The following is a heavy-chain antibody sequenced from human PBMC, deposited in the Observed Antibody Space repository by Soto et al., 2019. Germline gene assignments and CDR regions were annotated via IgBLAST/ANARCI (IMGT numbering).Heavy chain of an antibody. CDR1: GFTFSSYA. CDR3: ARDGGSGWYFKY. V-gene: IGHV3-30-3*01. J-gene: IGHJ4*02. D-gene: IGHD6-19*01. Sequence: VQLVESGGGVVQPGRSLRLSCAASGFTFSSYAMHWVRQAPGKGLEWVAIISYDGSNRYYADSVKGRFTISRDNSKNTLYLQMNSLRAEDTAVYYCARDGGSGWYFKYWGQGTLVTVSS. CDR2: ISYDGSNR.